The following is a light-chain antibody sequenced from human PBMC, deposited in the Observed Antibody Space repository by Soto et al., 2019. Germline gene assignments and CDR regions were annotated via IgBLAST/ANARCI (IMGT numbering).Light chain of an antibody. Sequence: QSALTQPASVSGSPGQSITISCTGTSSDVGSYNRVSWYQQPPGTAPKLIIYDVSNRPSGVSIRFSGSKSGNTASLTISGVQAEDEADYFCNSYTTSSTYVFGTGTKVTVL. V-gene: IGLV2-14*01. CDR1: SSDVGSYNR. CDR2: DVS. J-gene: IGLJ1*01. CDR3: NSYTTSSTYV.